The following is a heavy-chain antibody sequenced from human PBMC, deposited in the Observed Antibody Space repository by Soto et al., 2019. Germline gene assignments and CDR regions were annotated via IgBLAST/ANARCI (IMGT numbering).Heavy chain of an antibody. CDR2: IDSSDAYN. D-gene: IGHD5-12*01. Sequence: GESLKISCKGSGYSFISYWIAWVRQMPGDGMAGMGRIDSSDAYNNYSPSRPGHVPISADKSISTAYLQWSSLKASDPAMYDCARRFMGIGDGYMGHSYFGMDVWGQGTMVTVS. J-gene: IGHJ6*02. CDR3: ARRFMGIGDGYMGHSYFGMDV. V-gene: IGHV5-10-1*01. CDR1: GYSFISYW.